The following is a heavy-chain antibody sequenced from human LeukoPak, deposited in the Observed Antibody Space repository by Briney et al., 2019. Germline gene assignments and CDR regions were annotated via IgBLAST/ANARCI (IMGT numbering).Heavy chain of an antibody. V-gene: IGHV4-59*13. CDR2: IYNSGSA. CDR1: GGFISQEY. Sequence: PSETLSLTCTVSGGFISQEYWSWIRQPPGKELEWIGYIYNSGSASYNPSLGSRVTMSVDTSKKQISLKLRSVTAADTAMYYCARDRLRHFDPWGQGTLVTVSS. CDR3: ARDRLRHFDP. J-gene: IGHJ5*02. D-gene: IGHD4-17*01.